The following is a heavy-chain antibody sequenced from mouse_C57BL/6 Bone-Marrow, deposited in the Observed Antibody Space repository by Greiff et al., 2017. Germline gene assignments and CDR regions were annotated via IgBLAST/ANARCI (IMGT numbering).Heavy chain of an antibody. J-gene: IGHJ1*03. CDR2: IDPENGDT. CDR1: GFNIKDDY. Sequence: VQLKQSGAELVRPGASVKLSCTASGFNIKDDYMHWVKQRPEQGLEWIGWIDPENGDTEYASKFQGKATITADTSSNTAYLQLSSLTSEDTAVYYCTTNYSKTWYFDVWGTGTTVTVSS. CDR3: TTNYSKTWYFDV. D-gene: IGHD2-5*01. V-gene: IGHV14-4*01.